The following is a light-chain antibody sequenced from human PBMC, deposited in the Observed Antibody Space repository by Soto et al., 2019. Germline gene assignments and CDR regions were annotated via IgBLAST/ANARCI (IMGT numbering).Light chain of an antibody. CDR2: AAS. J-gene: IGKJ4*01. CDR3: LQDYNYPLT. V-gene: IGKV1-6*01. CDR1: QGIRYD. Sequence: IKMTQSPSSLSASVGDRVTITCRASQGIRYDLGWYQQKPGEAPKLLIYAASSSQSGVPSRFSGSGSGTDFTLTISSLQPEDFATYFCLQDYNYPLTFGGGTKVDI.